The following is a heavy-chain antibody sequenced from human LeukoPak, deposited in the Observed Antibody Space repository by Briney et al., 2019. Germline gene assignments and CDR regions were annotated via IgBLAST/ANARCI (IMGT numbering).Heavy chain of an antibody. D-gene: IGHD6-13*01. J-gene: IGHJ3*02. CDR2: IKEDGNQK. CDR1: GFTFSRYW. Sequence: GGSLRLSCAASGFTFSRYWMSWVRQAPGKGLERVANIKEDGNQKNYVDSVKGRFTISRDNAKNSLYLEMNSLRAEDTAMYYCARERPAAASAFEIWGQGTMVTVSS. V-gene: IGHV3-7*01. CDR3: ARERPAAASAFEI.